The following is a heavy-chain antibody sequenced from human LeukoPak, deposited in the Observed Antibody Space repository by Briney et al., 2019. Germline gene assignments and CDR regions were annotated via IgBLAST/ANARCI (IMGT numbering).Heavy chain of an antibody. CDR2: ISGGGAKR. J-gene: IGHJ3*02. D-gene: IGHD3-10*02. CDR3: AKCSAGYYNDAFDI. CDR1: GFTFDNYA. V-gene: IGHV3-23*01. Sequence: GGSLRLSCAASGFTFDNYAMNWGRQAPGKGLDWVSYISGGGAKRHYSDSVKGRFTISRDNPKNTLYLQINNLRAEDTAMYYCAKCSAGYYNDAFDIWGRGTMVTVSS.